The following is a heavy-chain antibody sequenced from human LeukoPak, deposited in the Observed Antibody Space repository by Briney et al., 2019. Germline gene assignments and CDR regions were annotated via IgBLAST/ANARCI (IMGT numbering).Heavy chain of an antibody. J-gene: IGHJ4*02. D-gene: IGHD6-25*01. V-gene: IGHV3-15*01. CDR1: GFSFTNTW. CDR2: VRSETDGGTT. CDR3: ATGGHYYGS. Sequence: GGSLRLSCATSGFSFTNTWMRWVREAPGEGREGGGRVRSETDGGTTDYAAPVNGRFTISTDASKAPLYLQMNSLKTHDTALYSCATGGHYYGSCGQGTLVTVSS.